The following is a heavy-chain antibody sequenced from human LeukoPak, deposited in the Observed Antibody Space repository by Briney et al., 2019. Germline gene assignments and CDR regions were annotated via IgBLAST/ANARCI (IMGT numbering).Heavy chain of an antibody. CDR2: INAGNGNT. CDR1: GYTFTSYA. V-gene: IGHV1-3*01. J-gene: IGHJ6*02. CDR3: ARGDGGDSPRYYYGMDV. Sequence: ASVKVSCKASGYTFTSYAMHWVRQAPGQRLEWMGWINAGNGNTKYSQKFQGRVTITRDTSASTAYMELSSLRSEDTAVYYCARGDGGDSPRYYYGMDVWGQGTTVTVSS. D-gene: IGHD2-21*02.